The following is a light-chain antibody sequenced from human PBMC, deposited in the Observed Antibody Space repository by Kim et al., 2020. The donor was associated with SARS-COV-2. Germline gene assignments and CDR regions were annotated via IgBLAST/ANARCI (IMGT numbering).Light chain of an antibody. V-gene: IGLV3-1*01. CDR1: KLGDKF. J-gene: IGLJ1*01. CDR2: QDN. Sequence: SYELTQPPSVSVSPGQTANITCSGDKLGDKFACWYQQKAGQSPVLVIYQDNKRPSGIPERFSGSNSGNTATLTISGTQAMDEADYYCQAWDTSTAVFGTGTKVT. CDR3: QAWDTSTAV.